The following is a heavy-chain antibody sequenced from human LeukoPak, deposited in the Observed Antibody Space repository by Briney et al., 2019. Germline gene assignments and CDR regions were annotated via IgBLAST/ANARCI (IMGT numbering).Heavy chain of an antibody. J-gene: IGHJ6*02. D-gene: IGHD6-19*01. CDR2: IYSGGST. Sequence: GGSLRLSCAASGFTVSSNYMSWVRQAPGKGLEWVSVIYSGGSTYYADSVKGRFTISRDNSKNTLYLQMNGLRAEGTAVYYCAREGATSGSVAGTLYYYYGMDVWGQGTTVTVSS. CDR1: GFTVSSNY. CDR3: AREGATSGSVAGTLYYYYGMDV. V-gene: IGHV3-66*01.